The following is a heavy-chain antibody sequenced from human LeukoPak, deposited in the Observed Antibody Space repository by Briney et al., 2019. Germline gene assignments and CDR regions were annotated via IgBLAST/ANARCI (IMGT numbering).Heavy chain of an antibody. Sequence: SETLSLTCAVSGASMYSGGYSWRWIRQPPGKGLEWIGYIYHSGGTYYNPSLKGRVTISPDRSKNQFSLKLTSLTTADTAVYYCARSSHYYYSSGYYYPDNWGQGTLVTVSS. D-gene: IGHD3-22*01. J-gene: IGHJ4*02. CDR2: IYHSGGT. CDR1: GASMYSGGYS. V-gene: IGHV4-30-2*01. CDR3: ARSSHYYYSSGYYYPDN.